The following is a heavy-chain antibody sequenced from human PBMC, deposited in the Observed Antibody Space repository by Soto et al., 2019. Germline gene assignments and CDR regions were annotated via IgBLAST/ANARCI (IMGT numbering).Heavy chain of an antibody. V-gene: IGHV3-21*01. CDR2: ISSSSSYI. D-gene: IGHD3-22*01. Sequence: EVQLVESGGGLVKPGGSLRLSCAASGFTFSSYTMNWVRQAPGKGLEWVSSISSSSSYIYYADSVKGRFTISRDNAKNSLDLQMNSLRAEDTAVYYCASHPRDSSGYWYYFDYWGQGTLVTVSS. J-gene: IGHJ4*02. CDR1: GFTFSSYT. CDR3: ASHPRDSSGYWYYFDY.